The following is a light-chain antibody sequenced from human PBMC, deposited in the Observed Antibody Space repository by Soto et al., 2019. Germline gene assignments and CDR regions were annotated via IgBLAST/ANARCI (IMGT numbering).Light chain of an antibody. CDR2: AVS. CDR1: SSDVGASNY. CDR3: SSNAGSNNFV. J-gene: IGLJ1*01. V-gene: IGLV2-8*01. Sequence: QSALTQPPSASGSPGQSVTTSCTGTSSDVGASNYVSWYQQHPGKAPKLMIFAVSKRPSGVPDRFSGSKSGNTASLTVSGLQAEDAADYYCSSNAGSNNFVFGSGTKLTVL.